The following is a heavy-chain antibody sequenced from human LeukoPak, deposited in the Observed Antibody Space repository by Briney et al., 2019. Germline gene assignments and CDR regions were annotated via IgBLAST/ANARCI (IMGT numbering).Heavy chain of an antibody. Sequence: GESLKISCKGSGYSFNNYWVGWVCQMPGKGLEWMGIIYPGDSDTIYSPSFQGQVTISADKSISTAYLQWSSLKASDNAMYYCARQGAGYSSSFIDYWGQGTLVTVSS. CDR3: ARQGAGYSSSFIDY. J-gene: IGHJ4*02. V-gene: IGHV5-51*01. D-gene: IGHD6-13*01. CDR2: IYPGDSDT. CDR1: GYSFNNYW.